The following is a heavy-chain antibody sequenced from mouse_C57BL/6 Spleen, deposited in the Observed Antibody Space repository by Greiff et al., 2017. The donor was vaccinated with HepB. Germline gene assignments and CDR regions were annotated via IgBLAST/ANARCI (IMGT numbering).Heavy chain of an antibody. J-gene: IGHJ2*01. V-gene: IGHV2-5*01. D-gene: IGHD1-1*01. CDR3: AGGYGSRKEYYFDY. Sequence: VQRVESGPGLVQPSQSLSITCTVSGFSLTSYGVHWVRQSPGKGLEWLGVIWRGGSTDYNAAFMSRLSITKDNSKSQVFFKMNSLQADDTAIYYCAGGYGSRKEYYFDYWGQGTTLTVSS. CDR1: GFSLTSYG. CDR2: IWRGGST.